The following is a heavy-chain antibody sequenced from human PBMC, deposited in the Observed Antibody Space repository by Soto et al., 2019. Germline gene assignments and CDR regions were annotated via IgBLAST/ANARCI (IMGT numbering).Heavy chain of an antibody. V-gene: IGHV4-4*07. J-gene: IGHJ5*02. Sequence: QVQPEESGPGLVKPSETLSLICSVSGVSMRNSYWTWIRQSAGKGLEWIGRISTSGNTNYNPSLNSRLTMSVATSKTQVSLKLTSVTAADTAVYYCARGGGVPALGDPWGQGTLVTVSS. CDR2: ISTSGNT. D-gene: IGHD3-16*01. CDR1: GVSMRNSY. CDR3: ARGGGVPALGDP.